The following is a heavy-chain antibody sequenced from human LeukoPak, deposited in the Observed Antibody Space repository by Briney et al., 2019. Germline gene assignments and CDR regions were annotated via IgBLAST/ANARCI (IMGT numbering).Heavy chain of an antibody. V-gene: IGHV3-23*01. CDR2: ISVVGGST. CDR1: GFTFSSYG. Sequence: GGSLRLSCAASGFTFSSYGMNWVRQAPGKGLEWVSAISVVGGSTYYADSVKGRFTISRDKSKNTLYLQMNSLRAEDTAVYYCAKDHGSGSGSYSYGPFDYWGQGTLVTVSS. D-gene: IGHD3-10*01. J-gene: IGHJ4*02. CDR3: AKDHGSGSGSYSYGPFDY.